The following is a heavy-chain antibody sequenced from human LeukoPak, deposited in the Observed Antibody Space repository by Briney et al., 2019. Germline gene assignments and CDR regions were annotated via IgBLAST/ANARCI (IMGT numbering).Heavy chain of an antibody. Sequence: GGSLRLSCVASGFTLTSYATSWVRQAQGKGLEWASAISASGTDTYYADSVKGRFTISRDTSKSTVYLQMNSLRDEDTALYYCAKQLESGNFYPTGDDYWGQGALVTVSS. CDR3: AKQLESGNFYPTGDDY. CDR2: ISASGTDT. V-gene: IGHV3-23*01. J-gene: IGHJ4*02. CDR1: GFTLTSYA. D-gene: IGHD3-10*01.